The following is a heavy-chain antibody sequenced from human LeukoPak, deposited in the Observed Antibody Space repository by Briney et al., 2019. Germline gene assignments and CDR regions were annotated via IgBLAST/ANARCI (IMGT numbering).Heavy chain of an antibody. CDR2: IGRSSQYI. J-gene: IGHJ6*03. Sequence: GGPLRLSCTASGFTLSLYSMHWVRQAPGKGLEWVSSIGRSSQYIYYGDSVRGRFTISRDNAKNSLSLDMNSPRAEDTAVYYWARDASNIDFAPYFYYMVVWGKGTTVTVSS. CDR3: ARDASNIDFAPYFYYMVV. D-gene: IGHD3-3*01. CDR1: GFTLSLYS. V-gene: IGHV3-21*01.